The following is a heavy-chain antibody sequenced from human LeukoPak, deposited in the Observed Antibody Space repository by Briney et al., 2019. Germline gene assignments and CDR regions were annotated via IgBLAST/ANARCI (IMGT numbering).Heavy chain of an antibody. D-gene: IGHD5-24*01. V-gene: IGHV4-59*01. CDR1: GGSMSSDY. J-gene: IGHJ4*02. Sequence: PSESLSLTCSVSGGSMSSDYYSWVRQPPGKGLEWIGYIYYSGSTNYNPSLKSRVTISVDTSKNQFSLKLSSVTAADTAVYYCAIIDGYNFDYWGQGTLVTVSS. CDR3: AIIDGYNFDY. CDR2: IYYSGST.